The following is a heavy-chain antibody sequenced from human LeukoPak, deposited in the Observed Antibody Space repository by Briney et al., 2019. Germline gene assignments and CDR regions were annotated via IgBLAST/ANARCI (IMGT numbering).Heavy chain of an antibody. D-gene: IGHD3-10*01. J-gene: IGHJ5*02. CDR3: ARDLLLSSVFDP. CDR2: IYYSGST. CDR1: GGSISSSSYY. V-gene: IGHV4-39*07. Sequence: SEALSLTCTVSGGSISSSSYYWGWIRQPPGKGLEWIGSIYYSGSTYYNPSLKSRVTISVDTSKNQFSLKLSSVTAADTAVYYCARDLLLSSVFDPWGQGTLVTVSS.